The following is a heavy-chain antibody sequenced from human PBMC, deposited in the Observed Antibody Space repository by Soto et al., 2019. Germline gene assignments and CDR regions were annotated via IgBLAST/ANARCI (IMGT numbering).Heavy chain of an antibody. CDR1: GFTFSDYY. Sequence: QVQLVESGGGLVKPGGSLRLSCAASGFTFSDYYMTWIRQAPGSGLEWVSYISSSSGTISYANSVKGRFTISRDNAQNSRYLQMTSLRAEDTAVYYCARGTYRSKTDFDYWGQGTLVTVSS. CDR3: ARGTYRSKTDFDY. J-gene: IGHJ4*02. CDR2: ISSSSGTI. V-gene: IGHV3-11*01. D-gene: IGHD6-13*01.